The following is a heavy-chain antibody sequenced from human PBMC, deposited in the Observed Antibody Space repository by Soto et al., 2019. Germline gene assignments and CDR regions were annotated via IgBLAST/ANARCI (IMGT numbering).Heavy chain of an antibody. CDR2: ISYDGTMK. CDR1: GLTFSSFG. Sequence: VQLVESGGGVVQPGRSLRLSCAVSGLTFSSFGMHWVRQAPGKGLEWVAVISYDGTMKYYADSLKGRFTISRDNAKNTLFLQMNSLSGEDTAVYYCAVSTASGGFDPWGQGTLVTVSS. D-gene: IGHD2-21*02. CDR3: AVSTASGGFDP. V-gene: IGHV3-30*03. J-gene: IGHJ5*02.